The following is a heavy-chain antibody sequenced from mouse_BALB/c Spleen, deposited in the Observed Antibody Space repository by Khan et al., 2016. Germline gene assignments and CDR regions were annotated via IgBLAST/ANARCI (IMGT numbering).Heavy chain of an antibody. J-gene: IGHJ2*01. CDR2: VWWDDDK. D-gene: IGHD1-1*01. CDR3: ARIDYYGSDYFDS. V-gene: IGHV8-8*01. Sequence: QVTLKESGPGILQPSQTLSLTCSFSGFSLSTSGMGVGWIRQPSGKGLEWLARVWWDDDKYYNTALKSGLTISKDTSKNQVFLKIASVDTADTATYYCARIDYYGSDYFDSWGQGTTLTVSS. CDR1: GFSLSTSGMG.